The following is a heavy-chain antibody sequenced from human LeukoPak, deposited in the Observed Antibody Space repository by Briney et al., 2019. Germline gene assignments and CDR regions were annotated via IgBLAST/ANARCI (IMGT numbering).Heavy chain of an antibody. CDR3: ASLTGTTGY. V-gene: IGHV1-8*01. CDR2: MNPNSGNT. D-gene: IGHD1-7*01. CDR1: GYTFTSYD. Sequence: ASVKVPCKASGYTFTSYDINGVRQATGQGLEWMRWMNPNSGNTGYAQKFEGRVTMTRNTSISTAYMELSSLRSEDTAVYYCASLTGTTGYWGQGTLVTVSS. J-gene: IGHJ4*02.